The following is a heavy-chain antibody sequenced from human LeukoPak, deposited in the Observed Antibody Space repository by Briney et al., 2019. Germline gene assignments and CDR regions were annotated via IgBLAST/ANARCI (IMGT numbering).Heavy chain of an antibody. CDR1: GYTFTSYG. Sequence: ASVTVSCKASGYTFTSYGISWVRQAPGQGLEWMGWISAYNGNTNYAQKLQGRVTMTTDTSTSTAYMELRSLRSDDTAVYYCARDHGGTYCSGGSCYDPNDAFDIWGQGTMVTVSS. CDR2: ISAYNGNT. CDR3: ARDHGGTYCSGGSCYDPNDAFDI. J-gene: IGHJ3*02. V-gene: IGHV1-18*01. D-gene: IGHD2-15*01.